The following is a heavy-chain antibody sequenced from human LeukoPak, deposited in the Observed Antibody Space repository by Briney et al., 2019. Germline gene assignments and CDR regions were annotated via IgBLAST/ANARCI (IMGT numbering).Heavy chain of an antibody. CDR1: GFTVSSNY. D-gene: IGHD3-16*02. CDR2: IYSGGSG. J-gene: IGHJ6*02. CDR3: ARGHLSDYYGMNV. V-gene: IGHV3-53*01. Sequence: PGRSLRLSCAASGFTVSSNYMSWVRQAPGKGLEWVSVIYSGGSGNYADSVKGRFTISRDNSKNTLYLQMNSLRAEDTAVYYCARGHLSDYYGMNVWGQGTTVTVSS.